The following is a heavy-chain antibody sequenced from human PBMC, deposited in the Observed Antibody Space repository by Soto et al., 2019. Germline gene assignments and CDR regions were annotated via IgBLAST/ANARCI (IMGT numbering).Heavy chain of an antibody. D-gene: IGHD5-12*01. J-gene: IGHJ4*02. CDR3: AAGVGLPRYY. Sequence: QLQLQESGSGLVKPSQTLSLTCAVSGGSISSGGYSWSWIRQQPGKGLAWIGYIYHSGSTYYNPSIKSRVTISVDRSKNQFSLQLSSVTAADTAVYDCAAGVGLPRYYWGQGTLVTVAS. V-gene: IGHV4-30-2*01. CDR1: GGSISSGGYS. CDR2: IYHSGST.